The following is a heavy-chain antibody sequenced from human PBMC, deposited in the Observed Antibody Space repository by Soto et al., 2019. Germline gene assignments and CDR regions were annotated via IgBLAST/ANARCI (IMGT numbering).Heavy chain of an antibody. Sequence: SETLSLTCTVSGGSISTRTYYWGWIRQPPGKGLEWIGYIYYSGSTNYNPSLKSRVTISVDTSKNQFSLKLSSVTAADTAVYYCARSRATIFGVVIYYYGMDVWGQGTTVTVSS. CDR2: IYYSGST. CDR1: GGSISTRTYY. D-gene: IGHD3-3*01. V-gene: IGHV4-61*05. J-gene: IGHJ6*02. CDR3: ARSRATIFGVVIYYYGMDV.